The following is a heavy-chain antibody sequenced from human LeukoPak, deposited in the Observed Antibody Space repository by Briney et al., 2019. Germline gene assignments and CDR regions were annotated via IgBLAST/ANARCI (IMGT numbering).Heavy chain of an antibody. CDR2: ISGSGSTI. Sequence: PGGSLRLSCAASGFTFSSYEMNWVRQAPGKGLQWVSYISGSGSTIWYADSVKGRFTISRDKAKNSLYLQMNSLRAEDTAVYYCARENWFDSWGQGTLVTVSS. J-gene: IGHJ5*01. CDR1: GFTFSSYE. V-gene: IGHV3-48*03. CDR3: ARENWFDS.